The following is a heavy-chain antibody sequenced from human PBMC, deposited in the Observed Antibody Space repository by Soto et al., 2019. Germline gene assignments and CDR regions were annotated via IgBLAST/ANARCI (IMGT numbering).Heavy chain of an antibody. D-gene: IGHD1-26*01. CDR1: GFIFSNYV. CDR3: AKRPRALLTFDY. Sequence: EVQLVDSGGGLVQPGGSLRLSCAASGFIFSNYVMSWVRQAPGKGLEWVSSISDSGGTSYYADSVKGRFTISRDNSRNTLYLELNSLTGEDTPIYYCAKRPRALLTFDYWGQGTLVTVSS. J-gene: IGHJ4*02. V-gene: IGHV3-23*04. CDR2: ISDSGGTS.